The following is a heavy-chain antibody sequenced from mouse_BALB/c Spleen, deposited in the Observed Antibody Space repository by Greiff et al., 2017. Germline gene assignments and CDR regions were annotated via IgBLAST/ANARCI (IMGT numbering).Heavy chain of an antibody. CDR3: ARGAGWPY. Sequence: EVKLMESGPGLVKPSQSLSLTCSVTGYSITSGYYWNWIRQFPGNKLEWMGYISYDGSNNYNPSLKNRISITRDTSKNQFFLKLNSVTTEDTATYYCARGAGWPYWGQGTLVTVSA. CDR2: ISYDGSN. D-gene: IGHD3-3*01. J-gene: IGHJ3*01. CDR1: GYSITSGYY. V-gene: IGHV3-6*02.